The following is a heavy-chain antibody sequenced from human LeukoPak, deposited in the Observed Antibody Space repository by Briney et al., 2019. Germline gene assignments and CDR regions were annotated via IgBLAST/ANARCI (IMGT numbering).Heavy chain of an antibody. CDR1: GYTFTAYY. D-gene: IGHD3-16*01. J-gene: IGHJ4*02. Sequence: GASVKVSCNASGYTFTAYYIQWVRQAPGQGLEWMGTIRPGDTRTTYAQKFQGRVTMTWDMSTTTGYMEMSSLGSEDTAVYYCVREKSGGTYDYWGQGTLVTVSS. CDR2: IRPGDTRT. V-gene: IGHV1-46*01. CDR3: VREKSGGTYDY.